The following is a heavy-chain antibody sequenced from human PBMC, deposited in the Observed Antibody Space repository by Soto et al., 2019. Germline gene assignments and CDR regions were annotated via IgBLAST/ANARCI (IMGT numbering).Heavy chain of an antibody. D-gene: IGHD3-3*01. CDR3: ARDFGVVPRIDGMDV. Sequence: GWSLRLSCASSVFTFISYGMHWVRQAPGKGLEWVAVIWYDGSNKYYADSVKGRFTISRDNSKNTLYLQMNSLRAEDTAVYYCARDFGVVPRIDGMDVWGQGTTVTVSS. CDR2: IWYDGSNK. V-gene: IGHV3-33*01. CDR1: VFTFISYG. J-gene: IGHJ6*02.